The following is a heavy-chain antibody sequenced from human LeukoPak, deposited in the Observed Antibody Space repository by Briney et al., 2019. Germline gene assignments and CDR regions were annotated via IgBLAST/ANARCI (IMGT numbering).Heavy chain of an antibody. V-gene: IGHV3-30-3*01. CDR3: ARGLTMTTVHDAFDI. J-gene: IGHJ3*02. CDR1: GFTFSGYP. D-gene: IGHD4-17*01. Sequence: GKSLRLSCAASGFTFSGYPIHWVRQAPGKGLEWVAVISYDGSNKYYADSVKGRFTISRDNSKNTLYLQMNSLRAEDTAVYYCARGLTMTTVHDAFDIWGQGTMVTVSS. CDR2: ISYDGSNK.